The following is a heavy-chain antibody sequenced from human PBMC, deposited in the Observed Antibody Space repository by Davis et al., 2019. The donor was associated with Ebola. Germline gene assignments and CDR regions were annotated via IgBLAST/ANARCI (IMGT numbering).Heavy chain of an antibody. V-gene: IGHV4-34*01. J-gene: IGHJ2*01. CDR2: TSHHPDYT. CDR1: GGSFTDYF. CDR3: ARGRLRWYRTTLNWYFDL. D-gene: IGHD4-23*01. Sequence: MPSETLSLTCAVYGGSFTDYFWSWIRQPPGKGLEWIGETSHHPDYTNYNPSLKSRVTISVDTSKNQFSLKLSSVTAADTAVYYCARGRLRWYRTTLNWYFDLWGRGTLVTVSS.